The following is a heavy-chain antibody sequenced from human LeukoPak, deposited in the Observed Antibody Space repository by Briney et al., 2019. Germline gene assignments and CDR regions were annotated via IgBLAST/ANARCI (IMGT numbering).Heavy chain of an antibody. V-gene: IGHV3-15*01. CDR3: TTEGIATAGTAAY. J-gene: IGHJ4*02. CDR1: GFTFSDYS. CDR2: IKSKVDGGTT. Sequence: PGGSLRLSCAASGFTFSDYSMNWVRQAPGKGLEWIGRIKSKVDGGTTDYAAPVKGRFTISRDDSKNTLYLQMNSLETEDSAVYYCTTEGIATAGTAAYWGQGTLVTVSS. D-gene: IGHD6-13*01.